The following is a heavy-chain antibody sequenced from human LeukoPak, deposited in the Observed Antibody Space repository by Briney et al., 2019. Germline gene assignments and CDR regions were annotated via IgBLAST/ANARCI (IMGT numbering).Heavy chain of an antibody. CDR3: ARDVDTAMGTYYFDY. CDR1: GYTSTGYY. J-gene: IGHJ4*02. CDR2: INPNSGGT. D-gene: IGHD5-18*01. Sequence: GASVKVSCKASGYTSTGYYMHRVRQAPGQGLEWMGWINPNSGGTNYAQKFQGRVTMTRDTSISTAYMELSRLRSDDTAVYYCARDVDTAMGTYYFDYWGQGTLVTVSS. V-gene: IGHV1-2*02.